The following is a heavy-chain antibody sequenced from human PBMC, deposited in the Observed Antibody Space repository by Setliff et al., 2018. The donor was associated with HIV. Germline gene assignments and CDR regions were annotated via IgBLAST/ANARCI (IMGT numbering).Heavy chain of an antibody. D-gene: IGHD6-19*01. CDR1: GGSFSGYY. V-gene: IGHV4-34*01. Sequence: PSETLSLTCAVYGGSFSGYYWSWVRRPPGKGLEWIGEINHSGSTNYNPSLKSRVTVSVDTSKNQFSLKVSSVTAADTAVYYCARETEAGTFDYWGQGTLVTVSS. CDR3: ARETEAGTFDY. CDR2: INHSGST. J-gene: IGHJ4*02.